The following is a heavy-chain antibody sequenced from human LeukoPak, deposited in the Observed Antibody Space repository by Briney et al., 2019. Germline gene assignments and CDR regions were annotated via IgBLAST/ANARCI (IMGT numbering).Heavy chain of an antibody. CDR1: GXXFXGYY. J-gene: IGHJ4*02. CDR3: ARGQGTVTTH. CDR2: INHSGSA. Sequence: SGXXFXGYYWTWIRQPPGKGLEWIGEINHSGSANYNPSLMSRVTISLDTSKNHFSLNLSSVTAADTAVYYCARGQGTVTTHWGQGTLVTVSS. V-gene: IGHV4-34*01. D-gene: IGHD4-11*01.